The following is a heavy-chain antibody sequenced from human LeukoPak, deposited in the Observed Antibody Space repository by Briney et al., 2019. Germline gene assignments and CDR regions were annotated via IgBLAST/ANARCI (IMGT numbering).Heavy chain of an antibody. Sequence: SETLSLTCTVSGYSISSGYYWGWIRQPPGKGLEWIGSIYHSGSTYYNPSLKSRVTISVDTSKNQFSLKLSSVTAADTAVYYCARGPVVVPAATFDYWGQRTLVTVSS. CDR2: IYHSGST. J-gene: IGHJ4*02. V-gene: IGHV4-38-2*02. CDR3: ARGPVVVPAATFDY. D-gene: IGHD2-2*01. CDR1: GYSISSGYY.